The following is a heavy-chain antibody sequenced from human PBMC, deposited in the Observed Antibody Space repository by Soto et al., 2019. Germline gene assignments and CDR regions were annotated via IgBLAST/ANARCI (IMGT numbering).Heavy chain of an antibody. Sequence: ASVKVSCKASGYTFTSYAMHWVRQAPGQRLEWMGWINAGNGNTKYSQKFQGRVTITRDTSASTAYMELSSLRSEDTAVYYCARDFPSEAVAGILDYWGQGTLVTVSS. J-gene: IGHJ4*02. CDR2: INAGNGNT. CDR3: ARDFPSEAVAGILDY. CDR1: GYTFTSYA. V-gene: IGHV1-3*01. D-gene: IGHD6-19*01.